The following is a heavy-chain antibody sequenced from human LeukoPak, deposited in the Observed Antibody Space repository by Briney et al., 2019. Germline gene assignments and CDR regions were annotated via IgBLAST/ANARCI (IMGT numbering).Heavy chain of an antibody. V-gene: IGHV1-46*01. D-gene: IGHD6-19*01. CDR3: ARDRVAGTGWFDP. CDR1: GYTFTSYY. CDR2: INPSGGDT. Sequence: ASVKVSCKPSGYTFTSYYMHWVRQAPGQGLEWMGIINPSGGDTSYAQKFQGRVTTTRDPSTSTVYMEVVSLRPEDTAVYYCARDRVAGTGWFDPWGQGTLVTVSS. J-gene: IGHJ5*02.